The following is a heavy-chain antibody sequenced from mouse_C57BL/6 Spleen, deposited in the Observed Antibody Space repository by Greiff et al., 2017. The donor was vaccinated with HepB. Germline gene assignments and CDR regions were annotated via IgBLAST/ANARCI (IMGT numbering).Heavy chain of an antibody. Sequence: QVQLQQSGAELVKPGASVKLSCKASGYTFTSYRMQWVKQRPGQGLEWIGEIDPSDSYTNYNQKFKGKATLTVDTSSSTAYMQLSSLTSEDSAVYYCASREIYYGNFHFDYWDQGTTLTVSS. CDR2: IDPSDSYT. J-gene: IGHJ2*01. CDR1: GYTFTSYR. CDR3: ASREIYYGNFHFDY. D-gene: IGHD2-1*01. V-gene: IGHV1-50*01.